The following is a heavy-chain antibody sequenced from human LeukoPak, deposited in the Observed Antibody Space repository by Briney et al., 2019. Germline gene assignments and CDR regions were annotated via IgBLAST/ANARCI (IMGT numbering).Heavy chain of an antibody. Sequence: SETLSLTCSVSGYSISSGYYWGWIRQPPGKGLEWIGSIHHSGTTYYNPSLKSRVTISEDTSTNQFSLKLSSVTAADTAVYYCARGPPYDYCDYWGQGTLVTVSS. CDR1: GYSISSGYY. V-gene: IGHV4-38-2*02. J-gene: IGHJ4*02. D-gene: IGHD3/OR15-3a*01. CDR3: ARGPPYDYCDY. CDR2: IHHSGTT.